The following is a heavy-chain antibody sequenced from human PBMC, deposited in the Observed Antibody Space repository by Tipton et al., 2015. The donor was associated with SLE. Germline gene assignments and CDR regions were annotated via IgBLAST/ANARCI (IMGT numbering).Heavy chain of an antibody. D-gene: IGHD2-2*02. V-gene: IGHV4-39*07. CDR2: IYYSGST. CDR1: GGSISSSSYY. CDR3: ARGWDYTERYRYFDP. J-gene: IGHJ2*01. Sequence: TLSLTCTVSGGSISSSSYYWGWIRQPPGKGLEWIGSIYYSGSTYYNPSLKSRVTISVDTSKNQFSLKLSSVTAADTAVYYCARGWDYTERYRYFDPWGRGTLVTVSS.